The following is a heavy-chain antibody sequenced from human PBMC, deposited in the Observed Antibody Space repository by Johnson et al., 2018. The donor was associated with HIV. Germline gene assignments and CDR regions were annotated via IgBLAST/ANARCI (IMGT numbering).Heavy chain of an antibody. J-gene: IGHJ3*02. Sequence: VQLVESGGGVVRPGGSLRLSCAASGFTFDDYDMSWVRQAPGKVLVWVSRINSDGSSTSYADSVKGRSAISRDNSKNSLYLQMNSLRAEDTAVYYCASVPFYRLGRYDIWGQGTMV. CDR2: INSDGSST. V-gene: IGHV3-20*04. D-gene: IGHD1-14*01. CDR3: ASVPFYRLGRYDI. CDR1: GFTFDDYD.